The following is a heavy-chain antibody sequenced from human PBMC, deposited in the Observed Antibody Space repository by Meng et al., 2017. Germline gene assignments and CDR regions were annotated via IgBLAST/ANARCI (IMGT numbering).Heavy chain of an antibody. CDR3: AKDQGAGDGYNYWGFDY. J-gene: IGHJ4*02. CDR2: IHSGGGT. V-gene: IGHV3-23*01. Sequence: GGSLRLSCAASGFTFSTYAMSWVRQAPGKGLEWVSAIHSGGGTYYADSVKGRFTISRDNSKNTLYLQMNSLRAEDTAVYYCAKDQGAGDGYNYWGFDYWGQGTLVTFSS. CDR1: GFTFSTYA. D-gene: IGHD5-24*01.